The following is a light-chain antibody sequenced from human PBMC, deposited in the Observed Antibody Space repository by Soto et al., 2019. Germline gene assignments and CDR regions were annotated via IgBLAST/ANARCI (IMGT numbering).Light chain of an antibody. Sequence: QSVLTQPASVSGSPGQSITISCTGTSSDVGGYNYVSWYQQHPGKAPKLMIFDVSYRPSGLSNRFSGSKSGNTASLTISGLQFEDEADYYCTSYSTSTTPHYVFGSGTKVTVL. CDR1: SSDVGGYNY. CDR3: TSYSTSTTPHYV. V-gene: IGLV2-14*03. CDR2: DVS. J-gene: IGLJ1*01.